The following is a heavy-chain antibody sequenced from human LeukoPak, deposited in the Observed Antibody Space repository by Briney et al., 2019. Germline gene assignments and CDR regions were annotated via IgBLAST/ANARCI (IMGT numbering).Heavy chain of an antibody. V-gene: IGHV1-2*02. Sequence: GASVKVSCKASGYTFTTYYMHWVRQAPGQGLEWMGWINPNSGGTNYAQKFQGRVTMTRDTSISTAYMELSRLRSDDTAVYYYARVPLYDSSGYYYEDFDYWGQGTLVTVSS. D-gene: IGHD3-22*01. CDR3: ARVPLYDSSGYYYEDFDY. CDR2: INPNSGGT. CDR1: GYTFTTYY. J-gene: IGHJ4*02.